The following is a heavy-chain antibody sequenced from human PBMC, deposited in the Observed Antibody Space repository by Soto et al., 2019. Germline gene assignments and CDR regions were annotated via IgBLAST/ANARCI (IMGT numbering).Heavy chain of an antibody. CDR3: ARKKRSGFYSAPYFDD. Sequence: PSETLSLTCAVYGGSFSGYYWSWIRQPPGKGLEWIGEINHSGSTNYNPSLKSRVTISVDTSKNQFSLKLSSVTAADTAVYYCARKKRSGFYSAPYFDDWGQGTLVTVSS. V-gene: IGHV4-34*01. J-gene: IGHJ4*02. CDR2: INHSGST. D-gene: IGHD3-22*01. CDR1: GGSFSGYY.